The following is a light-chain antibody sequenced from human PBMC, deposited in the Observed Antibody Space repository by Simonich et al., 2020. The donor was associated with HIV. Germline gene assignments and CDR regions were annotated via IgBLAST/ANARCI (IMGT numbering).Light chain of an antibody. CDR2: AAS. CDR1: QGISSW. V-gene: IGKV1-12*01. J-gene: IGKJ1*01. CDR3: QQYHSYPWT. Sequence: DIQMTQSPSSVSASLGDRVTITWRASQGISSWLAWYQQKPGKAPNLLIYAASSLQSGVPSRFSGSGSGTDFTLTISSLQPDDFANYYCQQYHSYPWTFGQGTKVEIK.